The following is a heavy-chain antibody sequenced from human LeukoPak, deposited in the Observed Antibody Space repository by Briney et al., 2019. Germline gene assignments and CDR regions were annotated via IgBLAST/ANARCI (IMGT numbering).Heavy chain of an antibody. V-gene: IGHV3-23*01. D-gene: IGHD1-26*01. J-gene: IGHJ6*03. Sequence: GGSLRLSCAASGFTLSSYAMSWVRQAPGKGLEWVSAISGSGGSTYYADSVKGRFTISRDNAKNSLHLQMNSLRAEDTAVYYCARDWDEETYYYYMDVWGKGTTVTVSS. CDR2: ISGSGGST. CDR3: ARDWDEETYYYYMDV. CDR1: GFTLSSYA.